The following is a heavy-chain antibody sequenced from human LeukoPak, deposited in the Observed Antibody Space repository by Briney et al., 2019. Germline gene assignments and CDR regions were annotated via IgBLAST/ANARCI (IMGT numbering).Heavy chain of an antibody. V-gene: IGHV1-18*04. CDR1: GYTFTGYY. D-gene: IGHD2-2*01. Sequence: ASVKVSCKTSGYTFTGYYMHWVRQAPGQGLEWMGWISAYNGNTKYGQRLQGRVTMTTDTSTSTAYMELRSLRSDDTAVYYCARGPIIDIAIVPAADEYYYMDVWGKGTTVTVSS. CDR3: ARGPIIDIAIVPAADEYYYMDV. J-gene: IGHJ6*03. CDR2: ISAYNGNT.